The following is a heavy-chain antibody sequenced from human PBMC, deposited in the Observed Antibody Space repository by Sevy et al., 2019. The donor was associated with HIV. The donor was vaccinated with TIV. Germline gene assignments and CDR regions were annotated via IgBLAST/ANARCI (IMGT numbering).Heavy chain of an antibody. V-gene: IGHV1-69*13. CDR2: IIPIFGTA. J-gene: IGHJ6*02. CDR1: GGTFSSYA. CDR3: ARDRGVGSSSGGVYYYYGMDV. Sequence: ASVKVSCKASGGTFSSYAISWVRQAPGQGLEWMGGIIPIFGTANYAQKFQGRVTITADESTSTAYLELSSLRSEDTAVYYWARDRGVGSSSGGVYYYYGMDVWGQGTTVTVSS. D-gene: IGHD6-6*01.